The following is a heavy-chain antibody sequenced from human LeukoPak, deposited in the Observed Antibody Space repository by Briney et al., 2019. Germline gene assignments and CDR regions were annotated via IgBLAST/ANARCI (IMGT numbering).Heavy chain of an antibody. D-gene: IGHD6-19*01. CDR2: IDPSDSYT. CDR1: GYGFTSYW. Sequence: GESLKISCKGSGYGFTSYWISWVRQMPGKGLEWMGRIDPSDSYTNYSPSFQGHVTISADKSISTAYLQWSSLKASDTAMYYCARLPGIAVAGTEFDPWGQGTLVTVSS. CDR3: ARLPGIAVAGTEFDP. V-gene: IGHV5-10-1*01. J-gene: IGHJ5*02.